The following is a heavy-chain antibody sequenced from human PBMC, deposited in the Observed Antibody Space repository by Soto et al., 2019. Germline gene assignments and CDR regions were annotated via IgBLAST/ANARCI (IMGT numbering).Heavy chain of an antibody. CDR3: AAHDSGGYYAEY. J-gene: IGHJ4*02. Sequence: SETLSLTYTVSGDSVTISDYYWGWIRQPPGKGLEWIGSIHYSGSTYYNPSLKSRVTISGDTSKKQFSLKLTSVTAADAAVYYCAAHDSGGYYAEYWGQGTLVTVSS. CDR2: IHYSGST. V-gene: IGHV4-39*01. CDR1: GDSVTISDYY. D-gene: IGHD3-22*01.